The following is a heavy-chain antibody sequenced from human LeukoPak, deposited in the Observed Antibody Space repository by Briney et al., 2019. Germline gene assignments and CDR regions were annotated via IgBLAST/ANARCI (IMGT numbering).Heavy chain of an antibody. CDR3: AREWTTWGAFDI. CDR2: INHSGST. J-gene: IGHJ3*02. V-gene: IGHV4-34*01. Sequence: PSETLSLTRAVYGGSFSGYYWSWIRQPPGKGLEWIGEINHSGSTNYNPSLKSRVTISVDTSKNQFSMKLSSVTAADAAVYFCAREWTTWGAFDIWGQGTMVTVSS. D-gene: IGHD2/OR15-2a*01. CDR1: GGSFSGYY.